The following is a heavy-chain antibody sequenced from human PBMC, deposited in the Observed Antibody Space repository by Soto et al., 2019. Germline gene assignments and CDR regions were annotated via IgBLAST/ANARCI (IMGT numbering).Heavy chain of an antibody. V-gene: IGHV3-33*01. CDR1: GFTFSSYG. J-gene: IGHJ4*02. Sequence: GGSLRLSCAASGFTFSSYGMHWVRQAPGKGLEWVAVIWYDGSNKYYADSVKGRFTISRDNSKNTLYLQMNSLRAEDTAVYYGGRVFGVTYFDYWGQGTLVRVSS. D-gene: IGHD3-3*01. CDR2: IWYDGSNK. CDR3: GRVFGVTYFDY.